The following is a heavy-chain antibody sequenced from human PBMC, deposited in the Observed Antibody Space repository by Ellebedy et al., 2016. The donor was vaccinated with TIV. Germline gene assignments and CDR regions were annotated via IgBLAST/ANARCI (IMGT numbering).Heavy chain of an antibody. V-gene: IGHV4-39*01. CDR3: ARPLRSTVTTSIYFDY. CDR1: GGSISSSSYF. J-gene: IGHJ4*02. CDR2: LYYSGST. Sequence: SETLSLTXTVSGGSISSSSYFWGWIRQPPGQGLEWLGFLYYSGSTYYNPSLNSRVSISVDTSKNQFSLNLSSVTAADTAVYYCARPLRSTVTTSIYFDYWGQGTLVTVSS. D-gene: IGHD4-17*01.